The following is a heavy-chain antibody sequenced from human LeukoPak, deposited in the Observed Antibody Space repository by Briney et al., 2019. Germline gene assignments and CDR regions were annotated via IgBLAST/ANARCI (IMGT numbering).Heavy chain of an antibody. CDR3: ARGDRRDGYRFDY. Sequence: GGSLRLSCAASGFTVSSTYMNWVRQAPGRGLEWGSIIYSGGSTYYAESVRGRFTISRENSKNTLYLQMNSLRAEDTALYYCARGDRRDGYRFDYWGQGTLVTVSS. CDR1: GFTVSSTY. V-gene: IGHV3-53*01. D-gene: IGHD5-24*01. J-gene: IGHJ4*02. CDR2: IYSGGST.